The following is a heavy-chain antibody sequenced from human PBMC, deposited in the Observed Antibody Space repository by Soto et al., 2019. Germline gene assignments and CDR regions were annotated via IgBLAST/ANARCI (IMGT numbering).Heavy chain of an antibody. CDR1: GGSISSSSYY. V-gene: IGHV4-39*01. CDR3: ARTTTYYYDSSGYYWFDP. D-gene: IGHD3-22*01. CDR2: IYYSGST. J-gene: IGHJ5*02. Sequence: KPSETLSLTCTVSGGSISSSSYYWGWIRQPPGKGLEWIGSIYYSGSTYYNPSLKSRVTISVDTSKNQFPLKLSSVTAADTAVYYCARTTTYYYDSSGYYWFDPWGQGTLVTV.